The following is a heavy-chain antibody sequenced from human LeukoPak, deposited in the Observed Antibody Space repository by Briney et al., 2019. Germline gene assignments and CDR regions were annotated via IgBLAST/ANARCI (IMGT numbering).Heavy chain of an antibody. CDR3: ARDRPFIVLMVYDEGWFDP. D-gene: IGHD2-8*01. J-gene: IGHJ5*02. CDR1: GYTFTGYY. V-gene: IGHV1-2*02. Sequence: ASVKVSCKASGYTFTGYYMHWVRQAPGQGLEWMGWINPNSGGTNYAQKFQGRVTMTRDTSISTAYMELRSLRSDDTAVYYCARDRPFIVLMVYDEGWFDPWGQGTLVTVSS. CDR2: INPNSGGT.